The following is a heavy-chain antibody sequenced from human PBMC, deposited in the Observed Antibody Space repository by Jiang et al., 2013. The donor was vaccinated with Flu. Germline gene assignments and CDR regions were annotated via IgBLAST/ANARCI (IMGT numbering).Heavy chain of an antibody. D-gene: IGHD1-1*01. J-gene: IGHJ4*02. V-gene: IGHV4-4*02. CDR3: ATRNWNSFY. CDR2: VSPTGNT. Sequence: GSGLVKPSGTLSLTCAVSGGSISTSEWWSWVRRPPGKGLEWIGEVSPTGNTNYNPSLKSRLTVSVDGSKNQFSLEITSVTAADTAVYYCATRNWNSFYWGQGTLVTVSS. CDR1: GGSISTSEW.